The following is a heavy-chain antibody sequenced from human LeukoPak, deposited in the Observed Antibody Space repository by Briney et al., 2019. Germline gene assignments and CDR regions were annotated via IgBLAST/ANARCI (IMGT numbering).Heavy chain of an antibody. V-gene: IGHV3-23*01. Sequence: GGSLRLSCAASGFTVSNNYMTWVRQAPGKGLEWVSAISGSGGSTYYADSVKGRFTISRDNSKNTLYLQMNSLRAEDTAVYYCAKEASITMIVRAFDIWGQGTMVTVSS. CDR3: AKEASITMIVRAFDI. D-gene: IGHD3-22*01. CDR1: GFTVSNNY. J-gene: IGHJ3*02. CDR2: ISGSGGST.